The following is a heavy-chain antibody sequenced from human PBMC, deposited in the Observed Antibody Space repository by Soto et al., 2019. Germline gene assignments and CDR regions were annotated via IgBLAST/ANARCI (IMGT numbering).Heavy chain of an antibody. D-gene: IGHD3-3*01. Sequence: PGESMKNSCKGSGYNFTSYWIGWVRKMNGKGLEWMGIIYPGDSDTRYSPSFQGQVTISADKSISTAYLQWSSLKASETAMYYCARHIVGRTYYDFWSGYSYGLDFWGQGTTVTVSS. V-gene: IGHV5-51*01. CDR2: IYPGDSDT. J-gene: IGHJ6*02. CDR1: GYNFTSYW. CDR3: ARHIVGRTYYDFWSGYSYGLDF.